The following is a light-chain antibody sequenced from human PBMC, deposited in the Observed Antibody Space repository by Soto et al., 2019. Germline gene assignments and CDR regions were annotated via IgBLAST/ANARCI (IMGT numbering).Light chain of an antibody. V-gene: IGKV3-20*01. CDR1: QSVSSDY. Sequence: EIVLTQSPGTLSLSPGERATLSCRASQSVSSDYLAWYQQRPGQAPRLLIYAASSRATGIPDGFSGSGSGTDFTLTISRLEPEDFAVYYCQQYSDSVGTFGQGTKVEIK. CDR3: QQYSDSVGT. J-gene: IGKJ1*01. CDR2: AAS.